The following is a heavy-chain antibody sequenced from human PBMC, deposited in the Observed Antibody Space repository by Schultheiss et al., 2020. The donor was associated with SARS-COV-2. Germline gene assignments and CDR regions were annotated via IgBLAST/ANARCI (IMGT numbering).Heavy chain of an antibody. Sequence: GGSLRLSCAASGFTFSSYAMSWVRQVPGKGLEWVSSISSSSSYIYYADSVKGRFTISRANSKNTLYLQMNSLRAKDTAVYYCARDPDNAMVKGMEGGDAFDIWGQGAMVTVAS. D-gene: IGHD5-18*01. CDR3: ARDPDNAMVKGMEGGDAFDI. CDR2: ISSSSSYI. J-gene: IGHJ3*02. V-gene: IGHV3-21*01. CDR1: GFTFSSYA.